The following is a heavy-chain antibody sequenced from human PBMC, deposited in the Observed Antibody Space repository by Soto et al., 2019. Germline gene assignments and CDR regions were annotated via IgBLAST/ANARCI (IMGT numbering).Heavy chain of an antibody. V-gene: IGHV4-30-4*01. Sequence: QVQLQESGPGLVEPSQTLSLTCTVSGDSISNGYYTWSWIRQPPGKDLEWIGHIYNSVNTYSNPSLKSRVTISADTSKKQFSLKRSSVAAADTAEYYCARGPSGDKVDYWGQGTLVTVSS. CDR1: GDSISNGYYT. CDR2: IYNSVNT. CDR3: ARGPSGDKVDY. J-gene: IGHJ4*02. D-gene: IGHD3-10*01.